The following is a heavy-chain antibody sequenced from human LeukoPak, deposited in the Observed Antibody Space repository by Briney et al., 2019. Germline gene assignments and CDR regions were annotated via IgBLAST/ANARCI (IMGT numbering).Heavy chain of an antibody. V-gene: IGHV3-11*04. CDR3: ARAVRGSYSGYYYYYMDV. J-gene: IGHJ6*03. D-gene: IGHD1-26*01. CDR2: ISSSGSTI. Sequence: GGSLRLSCTGSGFTFGDYALSWVRQAPGKGLEWVSYISSSGSTIYYADSVKGRFTISRDNAKNSLYLQMNSLRAEDTAVYYCARAVRGSYSGYYYYYMDVWGKGTTVTVSS. CDR1: GFTFGDYA.